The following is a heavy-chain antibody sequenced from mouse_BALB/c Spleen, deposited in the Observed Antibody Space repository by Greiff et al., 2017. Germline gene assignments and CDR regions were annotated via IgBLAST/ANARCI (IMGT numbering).Heavy chain of an antibody. CDR1: GFTFSSYA. D-gene: IGHD1-1*01. CDR2: ISSGGST. CDR3: AREGYYGSSSGFDY. J-gene: IGHJ2*01. Sequence: EVQVVESGGGLVKPGGSLKLSCAASGFTFSSYAMSWVRQTPEKRLEWVASISSGGSTYYPDSVKGRFTISRDNARNILYLQMSSLRSEDTAMYYCAREGYYGSSSGFDYWGQGTTLTVSS. V-gene: IGHV5-6-5*01.